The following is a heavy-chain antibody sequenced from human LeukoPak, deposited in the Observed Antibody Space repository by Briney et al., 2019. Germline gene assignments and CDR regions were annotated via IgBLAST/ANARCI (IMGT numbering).Heavy chain of an antibody. CDR2: ISAYNGRT. CDR3: ARTPHTDHGDYASTDY. CDR1: GYTFTSYG. J-gene: IGHJ4*02. V-gene: IGHV1-18*01. D-gene: IGHD4-17*01. Sequence: GASVKVSCKASGYTFTSYGISWVRRAPGQGVEWMGWISAYNGRTYYAQNLQGRVTMTTDTATSTAYMELRSLRSDDTAVYYCARTPHTDHGDYASTDYWGQGTLVTVSS.